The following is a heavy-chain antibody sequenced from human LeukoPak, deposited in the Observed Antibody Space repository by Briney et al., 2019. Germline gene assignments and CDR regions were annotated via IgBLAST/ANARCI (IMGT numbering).Heavy chain of an antibody. CDR3: ARHGRYFDWLPSDY. D-gene: IGHD3-9*01. Sequence: SETLSLTCTVSGGSISSGDYYWSWIRQPPGKGLEWIGYIYYSGSTNYNPSLKSRVTISVDTSKNQFSLKLSSVTAADTAVYYCARHGRYFDWLPSDYWGQGTLVTVSS. J-gene: IGHJ4*02. V-gene: IGHV4-61*08. CDR1: GGSISSGDYY. CDR2: IYYSGST.